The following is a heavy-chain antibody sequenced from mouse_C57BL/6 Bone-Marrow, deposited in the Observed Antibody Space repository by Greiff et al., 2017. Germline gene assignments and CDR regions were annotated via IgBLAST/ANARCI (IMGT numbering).Heavy chain of an antibody. CDR1: GYTFTSYW. CDR2: IDPSDSYT. Sequence: QVQLQQPGAELVRPGTSVTLSCKASGYTFTSYWMHWVKQRPGQGLEWIGVIDPSDSYTNSNQKFKGKATLTVDTSSSTAYMQLSSLTSEDSAVYYCASLYYYGSRYFDYWGQGTTLTVSS. J-gene: IGHJ2*01. V-gene: IGHV1-59*01. D-gene: IGHD1-1*01. CDR3: ASLYYYGSRYFDY.